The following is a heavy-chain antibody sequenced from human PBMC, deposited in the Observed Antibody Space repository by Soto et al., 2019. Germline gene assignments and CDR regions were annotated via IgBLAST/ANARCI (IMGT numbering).Heavy chain of an antibody. CDR3: ARGDDILTGYDAFDI. Sequence: ASVKVACKASGYTFTSYCISWVRQAPGQGLEWMGWISAYNGNTNYAQKLQGRVTMTTDTSTSTAYMELRSLRSDDTAVYYCARGDDILTGYDAFDIWGQGTMVTVS. CDR1: GYTFTSYC. J-gene: IGHJ3*02. CDR2: ISAYNGNT. V-gene: IGHV1-18*01. D-gene: IGHD3-9*01.